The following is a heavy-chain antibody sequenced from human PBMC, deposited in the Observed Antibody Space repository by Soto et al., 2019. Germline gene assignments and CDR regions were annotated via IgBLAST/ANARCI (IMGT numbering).Heavy chain of an antibody. CDR2: TTQDGSGK. V-gene: IGHV3-7*01. D-gene: IGHD5-18*01. J-gene: IGHJ4*02. Sequence: GGSLTLSCLASGLTFSSWTTCLRQAPGKGLEWVAMTTQDGSGKHYVDSVKGRFTISRDSAKNSMYLQMNSLTVEDTAMYYCASLDTAMIKTAGYWGQGTQVTVSS. CDR3: ASLDTAMIKTAGY. CDR1: GLTFSSW.